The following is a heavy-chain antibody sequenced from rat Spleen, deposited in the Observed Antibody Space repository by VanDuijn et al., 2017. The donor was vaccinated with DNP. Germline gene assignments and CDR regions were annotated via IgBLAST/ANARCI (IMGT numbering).Heavy chain of an antibody. CDR3: ATQGLGY. V-gene: IGHV5S13*01. CDR1: GFTFSNHG. J-gene: IGHJ3*01. CDR2: ISNSGDTT. Sequence: EVQLVESGGGLVQPGRSLKLSCVASGFTFSNHGMAWVRQAPTKGLEWVASISNSGDTTHYRDSVKGRFTISRDASKSTLYLQMDSLRSEDTATYYCATQGLGYWGQGTLVTVSS.